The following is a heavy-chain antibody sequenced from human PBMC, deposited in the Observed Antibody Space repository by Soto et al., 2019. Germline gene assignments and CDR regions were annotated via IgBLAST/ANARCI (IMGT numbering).Heavy chain of an antibody. CDR1: GGSISSGGYS. CDR2: IYHSGST. Sequence: SETLSLTCAVSGGSISSGGYSWSWIRQPPGKGLEWIGYIYHSGSTYYNPSLKSRVTISVDRSKNQFSLKLSSVTAADTAVYYCASHKRGFDYWGQGTLVTVSS. CDR3: ASHKRGFDY. D-gene: IGHD2-15*01. V-gene: IGHV4-30-2*01. J-gene: IGHJ4*02.